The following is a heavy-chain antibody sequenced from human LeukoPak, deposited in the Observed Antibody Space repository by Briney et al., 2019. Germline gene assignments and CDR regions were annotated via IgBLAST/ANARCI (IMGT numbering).Heavy chain of an antibody. J-gene: IGHJ4*02. V-gene: IGHV3-33*01. CDR2: IWYDGSNK. Sequence: GGSLRLSCAASGFTFSSYGMHWVRQAPGKGLEWVAVIWYDGSNKYYADSVKGRFIISRDISKNTLYLQMNSLRAEDTAVYYCARDSSFYGSGSYYFNPIDYWGQGTLVTVSS. D-gene: IGHD3-10*01. CDR3: ARDSSFYGSGSYYFNPIDY. CDR1: GFTFSSYG.